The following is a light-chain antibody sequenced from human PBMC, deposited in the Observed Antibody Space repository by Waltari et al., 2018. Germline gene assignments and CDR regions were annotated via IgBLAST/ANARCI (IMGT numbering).Light chain of an antibody. CDR2: KAN. J-gene: IGLJ3*02. CDR3: ALYMGSGIWV. V-gene: IGLV8-61*02. CDR1: SCSPSTTSY. Sequence: QTVVNQEPSLSVSPGGTVSLTCALSSCSPSTTSYATWYQQTPGQAPRTLVYKANARSSGVPDCFSGSILGNTAALTITGAQADDESDYYCALYMGSGIWVFGGGTRLTVL.